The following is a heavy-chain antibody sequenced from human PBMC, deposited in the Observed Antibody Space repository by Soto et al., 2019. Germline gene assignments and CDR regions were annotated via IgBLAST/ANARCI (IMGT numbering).Heavy chain of an antibody. CDR2: IIPIFGTA. J-gene: IGHJ5*02. D-gene: IGHD5-12*01. CDR1: GGTFSSYA. V-gene: IGHV1-69*01. CDR3: ASPDSGYQNWFDP. Sequence: QVQLGQSGAEVKKPGSSVKVSCKPSGGTFSSYAISWVRQAPGQGLEWMEGIIPIFGTANYAQKFQGRVTIPADESTSTAYMELSSLRSEDTAVYYCASPDSGYQNWFDPWGQGTLVTVSS.